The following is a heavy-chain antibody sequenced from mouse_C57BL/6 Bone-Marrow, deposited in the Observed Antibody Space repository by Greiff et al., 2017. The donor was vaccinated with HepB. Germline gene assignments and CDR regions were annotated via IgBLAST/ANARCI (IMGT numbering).Heavy chain of an antibody. D-gene: IGHD1-1*01. CDR2: IRSKSSNYAT. J-gene: IGHJ4*01. CDR3: GRDPYGIGGYYAMDY. V-gene: IGHV10-3*01. Sequence: EVKLEESGGGLVQPKGSLKLSCAASGFNFNTYAMHWVRQAPGKGVEWVARIRSKSSNYATYYAVSVKDRFTISRDDSQSMLYLQMNNLKTEDTAMYYGGRDPYGIGGYYAMDYWGQGTSVTVSS. CDR1: GFNFNTYA.